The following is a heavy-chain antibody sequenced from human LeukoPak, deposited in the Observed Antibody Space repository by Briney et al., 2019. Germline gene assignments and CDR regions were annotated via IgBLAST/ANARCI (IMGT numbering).Heavy chain of an antibody. J-gene: IGHJ5*02. CDR3: ARESWSGYSLFDP. CDR1: GFTFSSYS. CDR2: ISSSSSYI. V-gene: IGHV3-21*01. D-gene: IGHD5-18*01. Sequence: GSLRLSCAASGFTFSSYSVNWVRQAPGKGLEWVSSISSSSSYIYYADSVKGRFTISRDNAKNSLYLQMNSLRAEDTAVYYCARESWSGYSLFDPWGQGTLVTVSS.